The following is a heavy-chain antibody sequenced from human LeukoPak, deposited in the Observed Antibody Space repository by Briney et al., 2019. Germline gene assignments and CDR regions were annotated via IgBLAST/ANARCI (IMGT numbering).Heavy chain of an antibody. D-gene: IGHD5-18*01. CDR2: INHSGST. Sequence: SETLSLTCAVYGGSFSGYYWSWIRQPPGKGLEWIGEINHSGSTNYNPSLKSRVTISVGTSKNQFSLKLSSVTAADTAVYYCARGGYSYGHQKTRFDYWGQGTLVTVSS. J-gene: IGHJ4*02. V-gene: IGHV4-34*01. CDR3: ARGGYSYGHQKTRFDY. CDR1: GGSFSGYY.